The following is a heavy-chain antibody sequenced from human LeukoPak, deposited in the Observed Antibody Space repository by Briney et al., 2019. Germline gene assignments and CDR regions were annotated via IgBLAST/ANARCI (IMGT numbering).Heavy chain of an antibody. CDR3: AKDGTTVTAPPFDY. J-gene: IGHJ4*02. V-gene: IGHV3-23*01. Sequence: GGSLRLSCAASGFTFSSYAMSWVRQAPXXXXEWVSAISGSGGSTYYADSVKGRFTISRDNSKNTLYLQMNSLRAEDTAVYYCAKDGTTVTAPPFDYWGQGTLVTVSS. CDR2: ISGSGGST. D-gene: IGHD4-17*01. CDR1: GFTFSSYA.